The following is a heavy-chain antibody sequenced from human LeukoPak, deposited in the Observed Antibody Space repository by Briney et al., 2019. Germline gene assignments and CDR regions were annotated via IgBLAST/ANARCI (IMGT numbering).Heavy chain of an antibody. Sequence: PGGSLRLSCAASGFTFSNYWMHWVRQAPGKGPVWVSRIKSDGSSTRFADSVRGRFTISRDNSKDTLYLQMNSLRAEDTAIYYCARDIQLSTWGLGTMVTVSS. V-gene: IGHV3-74*01. J-gene: IGHJ3*01. CDR2: IKSDGSST. CDR3: ARDIQLST. D-gene: IGHD5-24*01. CDR1: GFTFSNYW.